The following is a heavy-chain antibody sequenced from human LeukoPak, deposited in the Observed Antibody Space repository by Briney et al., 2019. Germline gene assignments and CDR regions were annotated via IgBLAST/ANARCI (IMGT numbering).Heavy chain of an antibody. V-gene: IGHV4-34*01. J-gene: IGHJ4*02. CDR1: GGSFSGYY. CDR2: INHSGST. Sequence: PSETLSLTCAVYGGSFSGYYWSWIRQPPGKGLEWIGEINHSGSTNYNPSLKSRVTISVDTSKNQFSRKLSSVTAADTAVYYCARLIGTRPPFDYWGQGTLVTVSS. CDR3: ARLIGTRPPFDY.